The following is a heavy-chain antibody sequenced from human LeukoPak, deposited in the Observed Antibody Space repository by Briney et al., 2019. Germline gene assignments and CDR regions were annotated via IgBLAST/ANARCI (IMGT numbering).Heavy chain of an antibody. V-gene: IGHV4-39*01. Sequence: PSETLSLTCTVSGGSISSSSYYWGWIRQPPGKGLEWIGSIYYSGSTYYNPSLKSRVTISVDTSKNQFSLKLSSVTAADTAVYYCVRHIPPPYYDILTGYSLFDYWGQGTLVTVSS. CDR3: VRHIPPPYYDILTGYSLFDY. J-gene: IGHJ4*02. CDR2: IYYSGST. D-gene: IGHD3-9*01. CDR1: GGSISSSSYY.